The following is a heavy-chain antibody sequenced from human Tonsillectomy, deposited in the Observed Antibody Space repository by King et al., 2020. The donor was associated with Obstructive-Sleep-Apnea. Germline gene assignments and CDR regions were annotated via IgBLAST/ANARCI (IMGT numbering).Heavy chain of an antibody. CDR1: VGSFSGYY. D-gene: IGHD1-1*01. Sequence: VQLQQWGAGLLKPSETLSLTCAVYVGSFSGYYWSWIRQPPGKGLEWIGEINHSGSTNYNPSLKSRVTISVDTSKNQFSLKLSSVTAADTAVYYCARGVPYFDLWGRGTLVTVSS. J-gene: IGHJ2*01. V-gene: IGHV4-34*01. CDR2: INHSGST. CDR3: ARGVPYFDL.